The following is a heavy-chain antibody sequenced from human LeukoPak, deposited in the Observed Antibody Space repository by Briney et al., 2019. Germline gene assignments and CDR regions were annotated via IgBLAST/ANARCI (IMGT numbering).Heavy chain of an antibody. CDR2: ISADNGNT. V-gene: IGHV1-18*01. CDR3: AKDWHILTGRNCFDP. J-gene: IGHJ5*02. Sequence: GDSVKVSCKASGYTFTSYAISWVRQAPGQGLEWMGWISADNGNTDYAQRFQGRVTMTTDTSTSTAYMELRSLRFDDTAIYYCAKDWHILTGRNCFDPWGQGTLVTVSS. CDR1: GYTFTSYA. D-gene: IGHD3-9*01.